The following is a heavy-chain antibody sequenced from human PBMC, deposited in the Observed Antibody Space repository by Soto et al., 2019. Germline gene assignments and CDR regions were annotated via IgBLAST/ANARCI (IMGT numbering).Heavy chain of an antibody. CDR1: GYTFISYA. J-gene: IGHJ6*03. V-gene: IGHV1-3*01. D-gene: IGHD3-3*01. Sequence: GASVRVSCKASGYTFISYAMHWVRQAPGQRLEWMGWINAGNGNTKYSQKFQGRVTITRDTSASTAYMELSSLRSEDTAVYYCARGAYYDFWSGYYSNYYYYMDVWGKGTTVTVSS. CDR2: INAGNGNT. CDR3: ARGAYYDFWSGYYSNYYYYMDV.